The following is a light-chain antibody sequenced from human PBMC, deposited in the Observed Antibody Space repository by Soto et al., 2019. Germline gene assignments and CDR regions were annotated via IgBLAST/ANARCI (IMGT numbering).Light chain of an antibody. CDR2: KAS. CDR1: QSISSW. Sequence: DIQMTQSPSTLSASVGDRVTITCRASQSISSWLAWYQQKPGKAAKLLIYKASTLESGVPSRFSGSGSGTAFTLTISSLQPDDFATYYCQQSFTFGPGTKVDIK. J-gene: IGKJ3*01. CDR3: QQSFT. V-gene: IGKV1-5*03.